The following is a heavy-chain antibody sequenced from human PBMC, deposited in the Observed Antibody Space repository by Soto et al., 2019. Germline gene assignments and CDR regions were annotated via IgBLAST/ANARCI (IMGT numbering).Heavy chain of an antibody. V-gene: IGHV1-46*03. J-gene: IGHJ5*02. CDR2: INPSGGST. CDR3: ARGVYYYDSSGYLNWFDP. D-gene: IGHD3-22*01. CDR1: GYTFTSYY. Sequence: ASVKVSCKASGYTFTSYYMHWVRQAPGQRLEWMGIINPSGGSTSYAQKFQGRVTMTRDTSTSTVYMELSSLRSEDTAVYYFARGVYYYDSSGYLNWFDPWGQGTLVTVSS.